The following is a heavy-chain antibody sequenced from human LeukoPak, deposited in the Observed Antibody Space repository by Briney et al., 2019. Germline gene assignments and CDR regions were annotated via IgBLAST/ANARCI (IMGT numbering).Heavy chain of an antibody. D-gene: IGHD3-16*01. J-gene: IGHJ6*03. CDR1: GGSISSYY. V-gene: IGHV4-34*01. CDR2: INHSGST. Sequence: SETLSLTCTVSGGSISSYYWSWIRQPPGKGLEWIGEINHSGSTNYNPSLKSRVTISVDTSKNQFSLKLSSVTAADTAVYYCARGVMGYYYMDVWDKGTTVTVSS. CDR3: ARGVMGYYYMDV.